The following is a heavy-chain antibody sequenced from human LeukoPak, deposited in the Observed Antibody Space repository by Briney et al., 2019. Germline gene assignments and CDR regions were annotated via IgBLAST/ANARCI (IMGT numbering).Heavy chain of an antibody. D-gene: IGHD3-9*01. V-gene: IGHV3-23*01. CDR3: AKADSYYDLLTCFDF. CDR1: GFTFSSYA. CDR2: VSGSGTIT. Sequence: GGSLRLSCAASGFTFSSYAMNWVRQAPGKGLKWVSTVSGSGTITYYAGSVKGRFTISRDNPKNTLYLQMNSLRAEDTAVYYCAKADSYYDLLTCFDFWGQGTLVTVSS. J-gene: IGHJ4*02.